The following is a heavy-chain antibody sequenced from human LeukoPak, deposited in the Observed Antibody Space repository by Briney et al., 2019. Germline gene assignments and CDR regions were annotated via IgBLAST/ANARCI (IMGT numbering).Heavy chain of an antibody. V-gene: IGHV3-23*01. CDR1: GFTFSSYA. D-gene: IGHD2-21*02. Sequence: GSLRLSCAASGFTFSSYAMSWVRQAPGKGLEWVSAISGSGGSTYYADSVKGRFTISRDNSKNTLYLQMNSLRAEDTAVYYCAKLGLAYCGGDCYSGSATNDYWGQGTLVTVSS. CDR3: AKLGLAYCGGDCYSGSATNDY. CDR2: ISGSGGST. J-gene: IGHJ4*02.